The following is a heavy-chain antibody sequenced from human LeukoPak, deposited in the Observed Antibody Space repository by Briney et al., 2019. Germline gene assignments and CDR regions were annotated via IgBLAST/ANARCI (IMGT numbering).Heavy chain of an antibody. D-gene: IGHD3-22*01. V-gene: IGHV4-34*01. Sequence: PSETLSLTCAVYGGSFSGYYWSWIRQPPGKGLEWIGEINHSGSTNYNPSLKSRVTISVDTSKNLFSLKLSSVTAADTAVYYCARTSAYYYDSSGYYWGYYFDYWGQGTLVTVSS. CDR1: GGSFSGYY. CDR3: ARTSAYYYDSSGYYWGYYFDY. CDR2: INHSGST. J-gene: IGHJ4*02.